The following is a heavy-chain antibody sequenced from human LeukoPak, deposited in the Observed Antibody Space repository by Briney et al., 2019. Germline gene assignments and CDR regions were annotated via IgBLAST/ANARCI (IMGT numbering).Heavy chain of an antibody. V-gene: IGHV3-23*01. D-gene: IGHD3-22*01. CDR1: GFTFTYYS. CDR3: AKDRPNYYESNGHYYRLNGDY. Sequence: PGGSLRLSCAASGFTFTYYSMSWVRQAPGKGLEWVSSINSRGDVTFYTDPVKGRFTISRDNSKNTLYLQMNSLRGEDTAAYYCAKDRPNYYESNGHYYRLNGDYWGQGTLVTVSS. CDR2: INSRGDVT. J-gene: IGHJ4*02.